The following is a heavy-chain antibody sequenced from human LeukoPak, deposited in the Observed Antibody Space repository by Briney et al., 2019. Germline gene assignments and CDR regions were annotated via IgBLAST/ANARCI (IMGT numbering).Heavy chain of an antibody. CDR3: AREALGSKAFDI. CDR1: GYKLTNNW. J-gene: IGHJ3*02. CDR2: INAGNGNT. D-gene: IGHD1-26*01. V-gene: IGHV1-3*03. Sequence: GESLKISCKISGYKLTNNWIGWVRQAPGQRLEWMGWINAGNGNTKYSQEFQGRVTITRDTSASTAYMELSSLRSEDMAVYYCAREALGSKAFDIWGQGTMVTVSS.